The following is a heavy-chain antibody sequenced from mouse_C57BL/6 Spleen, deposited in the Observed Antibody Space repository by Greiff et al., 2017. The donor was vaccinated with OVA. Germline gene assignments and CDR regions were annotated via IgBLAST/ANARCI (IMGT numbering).Heavy chain of an antibody. J-gene: IGHJ4*01. CDR1: GYTFTGYW. D-gene: IGHD2-1*01. V-gene: IGHV1-9*01. CDR3: ARGGGNYVGYAMDY. CDR2: ILPGSGST. Sequence: QVQLKQSGAELMKPGASVKLSCKATGYTFTGYWIEWVKQRPGHGLEWIGEILPGSGSTNYNEKFKGKATFTADTSSNTAYMQLSSLTTEDSSNYYCARGGGNYVGYAMDYWGQGTSVTVSS.